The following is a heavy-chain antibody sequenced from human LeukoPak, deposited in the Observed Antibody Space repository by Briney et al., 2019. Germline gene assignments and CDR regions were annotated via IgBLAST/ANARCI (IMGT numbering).Heavy chain of an antibody. CDR1: GFTFSSYW. J-gene: IGHJ6*02. V-gene: IGHV3-74*01. Sequence: GGSLRLSCAASGFTFSSYWMHWVRQAPGKGAVWVSRINSDGSRRSYEDSVKGRFTISRDNAKIKLDLQMNSLRAEDTGVYYCARNARQYYYYGVDVWGQGTTVTVSS. CDR3: ARNARQYYYYGVDV. CDR2: INSDGSRR.